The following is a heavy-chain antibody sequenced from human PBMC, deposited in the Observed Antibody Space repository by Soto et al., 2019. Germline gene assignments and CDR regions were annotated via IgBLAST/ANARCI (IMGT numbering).Heavy chain of an antibody. Sequence: QVQLVESGGGVVQPVRSLRLSCAASGFTFSSYAMHWVRQAPGKGLEWVAVIWSDGGKKYYADSVKGRFTISRDNSKNTLYLQMNSLRVEDTAVYYCARDHYYYGLDVGGQGTTVTVSS. CDR3: ARDHYYYGLDV. CDR2: IWSDGGKK. CDR1: GFTFSSYA. V-gene: IGHV3-33*01. J-gene: IGHJ6*02.